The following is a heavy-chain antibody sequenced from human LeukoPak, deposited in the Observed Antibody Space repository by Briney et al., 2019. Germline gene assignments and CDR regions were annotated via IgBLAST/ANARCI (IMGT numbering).Heavy chain of an antibody. CDR2: ISWDGDNT. Sequence: GGSLRLSCAASGFTFDDYTMSWVRQAPGKGLEWVALISWDGDNTYYADSVKGRFTISRDNSKNSLYLQMNSLRTEDTALYYCAKGNSIAVSAFFDYWGQGTLVTASS. D-gene: IGHD6-19*01. CDR3: AKGNSIAVSAFFDY. V-gene: IGHV3-43*01. CDR1: GFTFDDYT. J-gene: IGHJ4*02.